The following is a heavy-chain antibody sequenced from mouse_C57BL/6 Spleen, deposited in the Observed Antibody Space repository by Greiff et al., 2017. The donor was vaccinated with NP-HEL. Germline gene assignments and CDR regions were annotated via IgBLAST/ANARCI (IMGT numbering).Heavy chain of an antibody. CDR2: ISSGSSTI. CDR1: GFTFSDCG. D-gene: IGHD1-1*01. V-gene: IGHV5-17*01. CDR3: ARGSSYDAMDY. J-gene: IGHJ4*01. Sequence: EVQLVESGGGLVKPGGSLKLSCAASGFTFSDCGMHWVRQAPEKGLEWVAYISSGSSTIYYADTVKGRFTISRDNAKNTLFLQMTSLRSEDTAMYYCARGSSYDAMDYWGQGTSVTVSS.